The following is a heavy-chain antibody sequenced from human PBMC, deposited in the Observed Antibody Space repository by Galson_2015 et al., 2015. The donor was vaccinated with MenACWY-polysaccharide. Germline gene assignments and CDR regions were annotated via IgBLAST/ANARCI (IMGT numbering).Heavy chain of an antibody. Sequence: SLRLSCAASGFSFSANGMSWVRQAPGRGLEWVSGSGSGGGLYYADSVKGRFTVSRDNFKNTLYLQMNNLRAKDTAVYYCAKVGPRSSWTMGIDYWG. V-gene: IGHV3-23*01. CDR3: AKVGPRSSWTMGIDY. J-gene: IGHJ4*01. CDR2: SGSGGGL. CDR1: GFSFSANG. D-gene: IGHD6-13*01.